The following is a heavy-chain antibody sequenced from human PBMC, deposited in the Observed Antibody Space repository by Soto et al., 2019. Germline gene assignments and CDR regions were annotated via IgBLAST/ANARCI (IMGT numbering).Heavy chain of an antibody. J-gene: IGHJ4*02. Sequence: GGSLILSCAASGFTFERYWMTWVRQAPGKGLEWVANIKQDESEKNFVDSVKGRFTISRDNAKNSLYLQMNSLRAEDTAVYYCARDLAQRYTYGKTLFYFDYWGQGNMV. CDR2: IKQDESEK. CDR1: GFTFERYW. CDR3: ARDLAQRYTYGKTLFYFDY. D-gene: IGHD5-18*01. V-gene: IGHV3-7*01.